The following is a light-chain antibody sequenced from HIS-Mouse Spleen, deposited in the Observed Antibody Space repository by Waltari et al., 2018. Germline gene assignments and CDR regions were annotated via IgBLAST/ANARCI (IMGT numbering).Light chain of an antibody. V-gene: IGLV3-10*01. Sequence: SYEPTQPPSVSVSPGQTARITCSGDALPKKYAYWYQQKSGQAPVLVIYEDSKRPSGIPERFSGSSSWTMATLTISGAQVEDEADYYCYSTDSSGNHRVFGGGTKLTVL. CDR2: EDS. J-gene: IGLJ2*01. CDR1: ALPKKY. CDR3: YSTDSSGNHRV.